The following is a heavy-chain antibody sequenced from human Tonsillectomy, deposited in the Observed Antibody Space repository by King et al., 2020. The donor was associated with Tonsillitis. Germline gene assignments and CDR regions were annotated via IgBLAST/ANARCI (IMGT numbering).Heavy chain of an antibody. CDR3: AKGGSGWYGGLDY. Sequence: VQLVESGGGLVQPGGSLRLSCAASGFTFSSFAMNWVRQAPRKGLEWVSTISGSGGSTYYADSVKGRFTVSRDKSKNTLYLQMDSLRAEDTAVYYCAKGGSGWYGGLDYWGQGTLVTVSS. D-gene: IGHD6-19*01. V-gene: IGHV3-23*04. CDR2: ISGSGGST. J-gene: IGHJ4*02. CDR1: GFTFSSFA.